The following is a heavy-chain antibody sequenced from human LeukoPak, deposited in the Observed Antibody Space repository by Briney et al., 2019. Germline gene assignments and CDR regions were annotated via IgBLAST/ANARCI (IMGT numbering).Heavy chain of an antibody. D-gene: IGHD4-11*01. CDR2: IKQDGSEK. CDR3: ARDNYWYYYYYYMDV. J-gene: IGHJ6*03. CDR1: GFTFSDYY. Sequence: GGSLRLSCAASGFTFSDYYMSWIRQAPGKGLEWVANIKQDGSEKYYVDSVKGRFTISRDNAKNSLYLQMNSLRAEDTAVYYCARDNYWYYYYYYMDVWGKGTTVTVSS. V-gene: IGHV3-7*01.